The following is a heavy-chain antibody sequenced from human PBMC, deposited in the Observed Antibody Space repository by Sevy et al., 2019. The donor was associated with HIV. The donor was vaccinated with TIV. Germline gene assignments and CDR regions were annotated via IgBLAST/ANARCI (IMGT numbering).Heavy chain of an antibody. D-gene: IGHD2-21*01. CDR3: AKAYCGGDCYKYFDY. Sequence: GGSLRLSCAASGFTFSNYAMSWVRQAPGKGPEWVSTISGSGGSTNYGDSVKGRFTISRDNSKNTLYLQMNSLRAEDTDVYYCAKAYCGGDCYKYFDYWGQGTLVTVSS. CDR1: GFTFSNYA. J-gene: IGHJ4*02. V-gene: IGHV3-23*01. CDR2: ISGSGGST.